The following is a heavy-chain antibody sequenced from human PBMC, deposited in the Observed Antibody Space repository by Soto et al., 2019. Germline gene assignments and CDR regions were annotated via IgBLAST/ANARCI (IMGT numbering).Heavy chain of an antibody. J-gene: IGHJ4*02. D-gene: IGHD2-2*01. V-gene: IGHV3-30-3*01. CDR1: GFTFSSYA. CDR2: ISYDGISK. Sequence: QVQLVESGGGVVQPGRSLRLSCAASGFTFSSYAMNWVRQAPGKGLEWVALISYDGISKYYADSVKGRFTISRDSSKNTRYLQMNSLGAADTAVYYCGRCSSTSCHLGSDYWGQGTLVTVSS. CDR3: GRCSSTSCHLGSDY.